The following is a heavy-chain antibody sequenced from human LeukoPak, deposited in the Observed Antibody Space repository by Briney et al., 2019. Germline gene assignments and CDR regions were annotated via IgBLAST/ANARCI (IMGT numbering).Heavy chain of an antibody. J-gene: IGHJ5*02. D-gene: IGHD6-13*01. CDR3: ARGGYSSRP. CDR2: VFDSGST. CDR1: GGSISSYY. Sequence: PSETLSLTCTVSGGSISSYYWSWIRQPPGKGLEWIGYVFDSGSTNYNPSLKSRVTVSVDTSKNQFSLKLSSVTAADTAVYYCARGGYSSRPWGQGTLVTVSS. V-gene: IGHV4-59*01.